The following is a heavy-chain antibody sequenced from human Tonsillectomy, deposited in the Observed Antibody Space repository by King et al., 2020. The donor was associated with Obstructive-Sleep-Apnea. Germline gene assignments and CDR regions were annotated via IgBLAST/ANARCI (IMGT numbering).Heavy chain of an antibody. J-gene: IGHJ5*02. CDR3: ARDSYCSGDTCYSGWFDP. V-gene: IGHV4-4*02. CDR2: IYHTGST. CDR1: GASISSKG. D-gene: IGHD2-15*01. Sequence: QLQESGPGLVKPSGTLSLTCAVSGASISSKGWSWVRQPPGKGLEWIGEIYHTGSTKYNPSLKSRVTISVDTSKNQVSLKLSSVTAADPAGDYCARDSYCSGDTCYSGWFDPWGQGTLVTVSS.